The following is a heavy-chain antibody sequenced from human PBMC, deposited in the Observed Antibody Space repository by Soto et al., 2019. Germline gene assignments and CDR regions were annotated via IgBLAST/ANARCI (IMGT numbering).Heavy chain of an antibody. D-gene: IGHD4-17*01. CDR3: ARTDYGDYNWFDP. CDR1: GCSVSRGSYY. V-gene: IGHV4-61*01. Sequence: SETLSLTCTVSGCSVSRGSYYWSWLRHPPGKGLEWIGYIYYSGKTNYNPSLKSRVTISLDTSKNQFSLKLTSVTAADTAVYYCARTDYGDYNWFDPWGQGTLVTVSS. J-gene: IGHJ5*02. CDR2: IYYSGKT.